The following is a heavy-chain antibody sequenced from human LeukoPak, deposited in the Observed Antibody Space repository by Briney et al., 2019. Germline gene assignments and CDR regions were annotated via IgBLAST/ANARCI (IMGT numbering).Heavy chain of an antibody. Sequence: PGGSLRFSCAASGFTFSTYFMHWVRQAPGKGLVWVSRIKTDGSSPNYADSVKGRFTISRDNAKNTLFLQMNSLRAEDTAVYYCVRDLDFKLDYWGQGILVTVSS. V-gene: IGHV3-74*01. CDR3: VRDLDFKLDY. J-gene: IGHJ4*02. CDR2: IKTDGSSP. CDR1: GFTFSTYF.